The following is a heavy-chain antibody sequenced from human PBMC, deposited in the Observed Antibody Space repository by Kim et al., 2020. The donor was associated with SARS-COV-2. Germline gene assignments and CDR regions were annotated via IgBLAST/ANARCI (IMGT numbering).Heavy chain of an antibody. D-gene: IGHD6-19*01. CDR1: GGSISSSSYY. Sequence: SETLSLTCTVSGGSISSSSYYWGWIRQPPGKGLEWIGSIYYSGSTYYNPSLKSRVTISVDTSKNQFSLKLSSVTAADTAVYYCARQRGGIAVAGTVGYWGQGTLVTVSS. J-gene: IGHJ4*02. V-gene: IGHV4-39*01. CDR3: ARQRGGIAVAGTVGY. CDR2: IYYSGST.